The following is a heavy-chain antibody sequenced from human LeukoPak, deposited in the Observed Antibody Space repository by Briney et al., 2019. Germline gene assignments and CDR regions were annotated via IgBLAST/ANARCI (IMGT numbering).Heavy chain of an antibody. V-gene: IGHV3-48*01. CDR1: GFTFGDHI. CDR2: VSGSGSTV. J-gene: IGHJ4*02. CDR3: VRQFAS. Sequence: GGSLRLSCAASGFTFGDHIMNWVRQLPGKRLEWVAYVSGSGSTVYYADSVKGRFTVSRDNGKSSLYPQMNSLRVEDTALYYCVRQFASWGQGTLVTVSS.